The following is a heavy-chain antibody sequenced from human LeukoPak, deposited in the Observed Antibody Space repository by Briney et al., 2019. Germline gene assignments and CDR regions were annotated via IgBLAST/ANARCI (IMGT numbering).Heavy chain of an antibody. J-gene: IGHJ5*02. Sequence: SETLSLTCTVSGYSISSGYHWGWIRQPPGKGLEWIGSIYHSGSTYYNPSLKSRVTISVDTSKNQFSLKLSSVTAADTAVYYCARDSGYSSSWYARWFDPWGQGTLVTVSS. V-gene: IGHV4-38-2*02. CDR1: GYSISSGYH. CDR3: ARDSGYSSSWYARWFDP. CDR2: IYHSGST. D-gene: IGHD6-13*01.